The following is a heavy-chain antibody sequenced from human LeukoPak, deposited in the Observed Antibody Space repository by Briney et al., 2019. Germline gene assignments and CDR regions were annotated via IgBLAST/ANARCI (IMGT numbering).Heavy chain of an antibody. J-gene: IGHJ4*02. CDR1: GFTFSSYA. V-gene: IGHV3-23*01. CDR2: ISGSGGST. D-gene: IGHD3-3*01. CDR3: ATMGYDFWSGYWTDY. Sequence: GGSLRLSCAASGFTFSSYAMSWVRQAPGKGLEWVSTISGSGGSTDYADSVKGRFTISRDNSKNTLYLQMDSVGAEDTAEYYCATMGYDFWSGYWTDYWGQGTLVTVSS.